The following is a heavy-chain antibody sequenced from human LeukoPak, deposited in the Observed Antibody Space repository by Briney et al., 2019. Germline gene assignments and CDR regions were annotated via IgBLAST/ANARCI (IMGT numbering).Heavy chain of an antibody. V-gene: IGHV4-61*01. CDR2: IYYSGST. J-gene: IGHJ4*02. CDR3: ARVKLGTTFDY. CDR1: GGSVSSGSYY. Sequence: SETLSLTCTVSGGSVSSGSYYWSWIRQPPGKGLEWIGYIYYSGSTNYKPSLKSRVTISVDTSKNQFSLKLSSVTAADMAVYYCARVKLGTTFDYWGQGTLVTVSS. D-gene: IGHD2-2*01.